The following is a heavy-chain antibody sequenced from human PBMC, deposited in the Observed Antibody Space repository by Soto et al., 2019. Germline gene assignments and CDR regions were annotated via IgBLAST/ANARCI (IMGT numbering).Heavy chain of an antibody. D-gene: IGHD6-13*01. V-gene: IGHV3-21*01. CDR1: GFTFSSYS. CDR2: ISSSSSYI. J-gene: IGHJ4*02. CDR3: ARGYSSSRRPFDY. Sequence: PGGSLRLSCAASGFTFSSYSMNWVRQAPGKGLEWVSSISSSSSYIYYADSVKGRFTISRDNAKNSLYLQMNSLRAEDTAVYYCARGYSSSRRPFDYWGQGTLVTVSS.